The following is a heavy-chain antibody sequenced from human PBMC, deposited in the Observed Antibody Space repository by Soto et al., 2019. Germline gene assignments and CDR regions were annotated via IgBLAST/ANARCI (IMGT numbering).Heavy chain of an antibody. J-gene: IGHJ5*02. V-gene: IGHV4-39*01. CDR3: ARPNIVVVPAAIGWFDP. CDR1: VGSISSSSYY. D-gene: IGHD2-2*02. CDR2: IYYSGST. Sequence: SETLSLTCTVSVGSISSSSYYWGWILQPPGKGLEWIGSIYYSGSTYYNPSLKSRVTISVDTSKNQFSLKLSSVTAADTAVYYCARPNIVVVPAAIGWFDPWGQGTLVTVSS.